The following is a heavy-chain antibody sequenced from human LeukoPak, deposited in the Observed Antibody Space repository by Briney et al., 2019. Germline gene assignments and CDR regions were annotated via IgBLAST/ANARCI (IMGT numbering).Heavy chain of an antibody. CDR2: ISYGGSNK. CDR1: GFTFSSYG. Sequence: SGGSLRLSCAASGFTFSSYGMHWVRQAPGKGLEWVAVISYGGSNKYYADSVKGRFTISRDNSKNTLYLQMNSLRAEDTAVYYCAKDAYYYDSSGYYYADYWGQGTLVTVSS. D-gene: IGHD3-22*01. CDR3: AKDAYYYDSSGYYYADY. V-gene: IGHV3-30*18. J-gene: IGHJ4*02.